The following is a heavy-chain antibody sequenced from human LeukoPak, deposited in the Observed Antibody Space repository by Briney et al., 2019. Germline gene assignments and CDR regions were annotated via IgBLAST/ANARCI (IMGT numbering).Heavy chain of an antibody. D-gene: IGHD2-21*02. CDR2: ISTYNGNT. Sequence: ASVKVSCKASGYTFTSYGLSWVRQAPGQGLQWMGWISTYNGNTYYAQKFQGRVTMTTDTSTSTAYMEVRSLRSDDTAVYYCARDLAYCGGDCYSDVFDIWGQGTLVTVSS. V-gene: IGHV1-18*01. CDR3: ARDLAYCGGDCYSDVFDI. CDR1: GYTFTSYG. J-gene: IGHJ4*02.